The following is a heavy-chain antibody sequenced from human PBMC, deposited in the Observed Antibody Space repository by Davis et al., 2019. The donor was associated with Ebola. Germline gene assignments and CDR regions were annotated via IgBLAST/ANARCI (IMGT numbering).Heavy chain of an antibody. D-gene: IGHD4-23*01. Sequence: GESLKISCAASGFNFRSYGMNWVRQAPGKGLEWVSYISSSGSTIYYADSVKGRFTISRDNAKNSLYLQMNSLKAEDTAVYYCARDSPSVGFGMDVWGQGTTVTVSS. CDR1: GFNFRSYG. CDR2: ISSSGSTI. V-gene: IGHV3-48*04. J-gene: IGHJ6*02. CDR3: ARDSPSVGFGMDV.